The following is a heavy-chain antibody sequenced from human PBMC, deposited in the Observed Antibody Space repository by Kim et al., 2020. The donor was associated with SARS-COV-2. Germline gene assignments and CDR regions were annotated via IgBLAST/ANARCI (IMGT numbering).Heavy chain of an antibody. J-gene: IGHJ4*02. V-gene: IGHV3-23*01. CDR3: AKREFSRSWYSQLDY. D-gene: IGHD6-13*01. Sequence: DSVMGRFTTSRATSKTTLYLQMNSLGAEDTAVYYCAKREFSRSWYSQLDYWGQGTLVTVSS.